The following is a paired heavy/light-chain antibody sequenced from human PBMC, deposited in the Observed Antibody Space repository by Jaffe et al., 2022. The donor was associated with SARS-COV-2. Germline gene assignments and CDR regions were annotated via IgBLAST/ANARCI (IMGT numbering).Light chain of an antibody. CDR3: QSYDSSLSASNWV. Sequence: QSVLTQPPSVSGAPGQRVTISCTGSSSNIGAGYDVHWYQQLPGTAPKLLIYGNSNRPSGVPDRFSGSKSGTSASLAITGLQAEDEADYYCQSYDSSLSASNWVFGGGTKLTVL. CDR1: SSNIGAGYD. CDR2: GNS. V-gene: IGLV1-40*01. J-gene: IGLJ3*02.
Heavy chain of an antibody. CDR3: ALKTYYYDSSGYSFDY. J-gene: IGHJ4*02. Sequence: QLQLQESGPGLVKPSETLSLTCTVSGGSISSSSYYWGWIRQPPGKGLEWIGSIYYSGSTYYNPSLKSRVTISVDTSKNQFSLKLSSVTAADTAVYYCALKTYYYDSSGYSFDYWGQGTLVTVSS. CDR1: GGSISSSSYY. D-gene: IGHD3-22*01. V-gene: IGHV4-39*01. CDR2: IYYSGST.